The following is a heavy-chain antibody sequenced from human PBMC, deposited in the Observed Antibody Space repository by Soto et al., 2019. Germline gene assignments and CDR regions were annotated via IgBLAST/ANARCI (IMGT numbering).Heavy chain of an antibody. CDR3: ATPGFLVAVTADY. CDR2: IYHSGST. J-gene: IGHJ4*02. CDR1: GGSISSGGYS. V-gene: IGHV4-30-2*01. Sequence: QLQLQESGSGLVKPSQTLSLTCAVSGGSISSGGYSWSWVRQPPGKGMAWIGYIYHSGSTYYNPSLKSRVTISVNRPKNQCSLKLSSVTAPDTAVYYWATPGFLVAVTADYWRQATLVTVSS. D-gene: IGHD6-19*01.